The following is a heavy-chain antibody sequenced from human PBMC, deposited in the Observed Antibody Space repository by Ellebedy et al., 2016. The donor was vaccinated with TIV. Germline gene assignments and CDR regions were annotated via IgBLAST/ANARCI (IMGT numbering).Heavy chain of an antibody. Sequence: AASVKVSCKASVGTFSSYPISWVRQAPGQGLEWMGGIIPIFGTANYAQKFQGRVTITADDSTSTAYMELSSLRSEDTAVYYCARASGSYSHFDSWGQGTLVTVSS. D-gene: IGHD1-26*01. V-gene: IGHV1-69*13. CDR1: VGTFSSYP. CDR2: IIPIFGTA. CDR3: ARASGSYSHFDS. J-gene: IGHJ4*02.